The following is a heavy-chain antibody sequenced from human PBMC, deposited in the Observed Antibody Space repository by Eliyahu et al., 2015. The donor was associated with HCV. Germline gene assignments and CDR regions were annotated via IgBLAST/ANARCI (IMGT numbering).Heavy chain of an antibody. J-gene: IGHJ4*02. CDR1: GDSITTSGYY. D-gene: IGHD6-13*01. CDR3: ARRPLGSSRLDY. CDR2: IYYSGAT. Sequence: QLQLQESGPRLVKPSETLSLSCTVSGDSITTSGYYWGWIRQPPGKGLEWIGDIYYSGATTYNSSLRGRVAMSIDTSKNQFSLKLTSVTAADTAVYYCARRPLGSSRLDYWGQGTRVTVSS. V-gene: IGHV4-39*01.